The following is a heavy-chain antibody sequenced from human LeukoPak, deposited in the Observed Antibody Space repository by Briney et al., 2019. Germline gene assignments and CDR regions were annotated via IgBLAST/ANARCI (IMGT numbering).Heavy chain of an antibody. CDR3: QAWIFGVVGDAFDI. D-gene: IGHD3-3*01. Sequence: GGSLRLSCAASGFTFSRYWMSWVRQAPGKGLDWVANIKHDGSEKYSVDSVKGRFTISRDNAKNSLYLQMNSLRAEDTAVYYCQAWIFGVVGDAFDIWGQGTMVTVSS. J-gene: IGHJ3*02. CDR1: GFTFSRYW. CDR2: IKHDGSEK. V-gene: IGHV3-7*01.